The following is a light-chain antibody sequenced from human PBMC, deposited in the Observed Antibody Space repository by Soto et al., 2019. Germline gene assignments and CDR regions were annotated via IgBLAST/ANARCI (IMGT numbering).Light chain of an antibody. V-gene: IGLV2-8*01. CDR1: KNDIGVYDF. CDR2: EVV. J-gene: IGLJ1*01. Sequence: ALTQPPSASGSPGQSVTISCTGTKNDIGVYDFVSWYQHHPGKAPRLIIYEVVQRPSGVPDRFSGSKSGNTASLTVSGLQAADEADYFCKSYAGSNTYVFRSGTKVTV. CDR3: KSYAGSNTYV.